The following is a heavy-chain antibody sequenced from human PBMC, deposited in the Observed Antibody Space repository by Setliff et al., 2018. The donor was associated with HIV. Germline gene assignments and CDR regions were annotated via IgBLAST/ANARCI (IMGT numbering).Heavy chain of an antibody. CDR2: IAPSSGGST. CDR1: GGTFSSYA. V-gene: IGHV1-46*01. CDR3: ARDPSIGQLGDY. Sequence: ASVKVSCKASGGTFSSYAISWVRQAAGQGLEWVGRIAPSSGGSTSYAQKFQGRVTMTRDTSTSTVYMELTRLRSEDTAVYYCARDPSIGQLGDYWGQGTLVTV. J-gene: IGHJ4*02. D-gene: IGHD6-6*01.